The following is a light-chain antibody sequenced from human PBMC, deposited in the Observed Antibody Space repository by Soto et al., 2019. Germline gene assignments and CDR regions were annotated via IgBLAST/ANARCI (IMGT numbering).Light chain of an antibody. J-gene: IGLJ3*02. Sequence: QSVLTQPPSASGTPGQRVTISFSGSSSNIGSKTVNWYQQLPGTAPKLLIYSNNQRPSGVPDRFSGSKSGTSASLAISGLQSEDEADYYCAAWDYSLNGWVFGGGTKLTVL. CDR1: SSNIGSKT. V-gene: IGLV1-44*01. CDR2: SNN. CDR3: AAWDYSLNGWV.